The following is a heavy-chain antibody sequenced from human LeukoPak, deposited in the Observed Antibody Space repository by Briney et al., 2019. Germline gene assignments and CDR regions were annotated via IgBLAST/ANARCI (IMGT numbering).Heavy chain of an antibody. CDR2: VIPIFGTA. CDR1: GGTFSSYA. V-gene: IGHV1-69*06. Sequence: SVKVSCKASGGTFSSYAISWVRQAPGQGLEWMGGVIPIFGTANYAQKFQGRVTITADKSTSTAYMELSSLRSEDTAVYYCARKYGDSHDAFDIWGQGTMVTVSS. CDR3: ARKYGDSHDAFDI. J-gene: IGHJ3*02. D-gene: IGHD4-17*01.